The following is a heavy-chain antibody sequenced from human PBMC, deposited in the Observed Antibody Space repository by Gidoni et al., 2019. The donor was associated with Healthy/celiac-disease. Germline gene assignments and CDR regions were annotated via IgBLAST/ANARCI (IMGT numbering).Heavy chain of an antibody. CDR2: INSAGSST. CDR3: ARGAGVIAVAGFDY. CDR1: GFTFSSYW. V-gene: IGHV3-74*01. D-gene: IGHD6-19*01. J-gene: IGHJ4*02. Sequence: EVQLVESGGGLVQPGGSLRLSCAASGFTFSSYWMHWVRQAPGKGLVWVSRINSAGSSTSYADSVKGRVTISRDNAKNTLYLQMNSLRAEDTAVYYCARGAGVIAVAGFDYWGQGTLVTVSS.